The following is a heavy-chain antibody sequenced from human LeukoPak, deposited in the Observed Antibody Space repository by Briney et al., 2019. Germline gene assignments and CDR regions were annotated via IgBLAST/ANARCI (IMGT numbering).Heavy chain of an antibody. V-gene: IGHV3-23*01. CDR3: AKLPVGATVDY. CDR2: ISGSGGST. Sequence: PGGSLRLSCAASGFTFNNYAMNWVRQAPGKGLEWVSAISGSGGSTYYADSVKGRFTISRDNSKNTLYLQMNSLRAEDTAVYYCAKLPVGATVDYWGQGTLVTVSS. J-gene: IGHJ4*02. CDR1: GFTFNNYA. D-gene: IGHD1-26*01.